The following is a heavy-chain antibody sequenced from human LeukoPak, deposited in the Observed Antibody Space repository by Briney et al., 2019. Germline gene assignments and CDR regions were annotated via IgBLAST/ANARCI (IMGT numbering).Heavy chain of an antibody. Sequence: GGSLRLSFAASGFTFSNSWMNWFRQAPGRLECVANINHDGSEKNYVHSVEGRFPITRDNTQKSLYLQMNSLEAENTAVYYFARGTALPGVDYWGQGTLVIVSS. D-gene: IGHD3-10*01. J-gene: IGHJ4*02. CDR1: GFTFSNSW. V-gene: IGHV3-7*01. CDR2: INHDGSEK. CDR3: ARGTALPGVDY.